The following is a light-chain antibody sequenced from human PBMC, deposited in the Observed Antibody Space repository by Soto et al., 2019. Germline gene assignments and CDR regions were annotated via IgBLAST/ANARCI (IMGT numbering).Light chain of an antibody. CDR3: QQYGTSPFT. CDR1: QSVRSNY. J-gene: IGKJ3*01. V-gene: IGKV3D-20*01. CDR2: DAS. Sequence: EIVLTQSPATLSLSPGERATLSCGASQSVRSNYVAWFQQKPGLAPRLLIYDASSRATGIPDRFRGSGSGTDFTLTISRLAPEDFAVYYCQQYGTSPFTFGPGTKVDIK.